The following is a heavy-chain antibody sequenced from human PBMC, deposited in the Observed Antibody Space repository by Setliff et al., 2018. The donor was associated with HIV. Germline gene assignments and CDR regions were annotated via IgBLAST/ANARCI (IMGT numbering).Heavy chain of an antibody. Sequence: PSVKVSCKASGYTFTTYGINWVRQAPGQGLEWMGWVSTYNGHTNYPQHLQGRVTMTTNTSTGTAYLELRSLRSDDTAMYYCARPLDSGSYPYDAFAFWGLGTMVTVSS. V-gene: IGHV1-18*04. D-gene: IGHD1-26*01. J-gene: IGHJ3*01. CDR2: VSTYNGHT. CDR3: ARPLDSGSYPYDAFAF. CDR1: GYTFTTYG.